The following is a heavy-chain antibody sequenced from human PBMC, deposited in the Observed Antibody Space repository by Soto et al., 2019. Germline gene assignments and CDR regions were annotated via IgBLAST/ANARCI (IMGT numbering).Heavy chain of an antibody. CDR2: IYSGGST. D-gene: IGHD3-22*01. CDR3: ARADPSPYYYDSSGSYYGMDV. Sequence: GESLKISCAASGFTVSSNYMSWVRQAPGKGLEWVSVIYSGGSTYYADSVKGRFTISRHNSKNTLYLQMNSLRAEDTAVYYCARADPSPYYYDSSGSYYGMDVWGQGTTVTVSS. J-gene: IGHJ6*02. CDR1: GFTVSSNY. V-gene: IGHV3-66*01.